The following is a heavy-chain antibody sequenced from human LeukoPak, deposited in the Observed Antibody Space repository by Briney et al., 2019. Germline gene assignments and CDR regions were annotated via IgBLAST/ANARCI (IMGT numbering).Heavy chain of an antibody. V-gene: IGHV1-69*04. CDR3: ARDFSITESYYYYGMDV. D-gene: IGHD1-20*01. CDR2: IIPILGIA. J-gene: IGHJ6*02. Sequence: ASVKVSCKASGGTFSSYAISWVRQAPGQGLEWMGRIIPILGIANYAQNFQGRVTITADKSTSTAYMELSSLRSEDTAVYYCARDFSITESYYYYGMDVWSQGSTVTVSS. CDR1: GGTFSSYA.